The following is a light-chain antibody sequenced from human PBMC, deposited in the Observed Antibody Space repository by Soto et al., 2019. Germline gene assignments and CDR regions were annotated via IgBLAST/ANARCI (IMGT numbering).Light chain of an antibody. CDR2: DVS. CDR1: SSDVGGYNY. V-gene: IGLV2-11*01. CDR3: CSYAGSPRYV. Sequence: QSALTQPRSVSGSPGQSVTISCTGTSSDVGGYNYVSWYQQHPGKAPKVMIYDVSERPSGVPDRFSGSKSGNTAYLTISGLQGEDEADYYCCSYAGSPRYVFGTGTKLTVL. J-gene: IGLJ1*01.